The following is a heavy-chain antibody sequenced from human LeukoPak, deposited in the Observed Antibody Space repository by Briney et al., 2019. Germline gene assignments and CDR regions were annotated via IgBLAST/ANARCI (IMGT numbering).Heavy chain of an antibody. D-gene: IGHD3-16*01. CDR1: GFTFRNYW. CDR2: IKQDGSRQ. Sequence: GESLRLSCGASGFTFRNYWMSWVRQTPGAGLEWVANIKQDGSRQYYVDSVKGRFAISRDNAKNLLFLEMNSLRDEDTAICYCVRDDWGPGDHWGQGTVVTVSS. CDR3: VRDDWGPGDH. V-gene: IGHV3-7*03. J-gene: IGHJ5*02.